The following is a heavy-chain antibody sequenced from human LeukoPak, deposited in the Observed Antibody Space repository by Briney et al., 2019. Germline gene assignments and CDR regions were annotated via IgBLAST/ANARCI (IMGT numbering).Heavy chain of an antibody. Sequence: SSETLSLTCTVSGGSISSYYWSWIRQPPGKGLEWIGYVYYSESTNYNPSLTRRVTISVETAKNQFSLKLSSVTDADTAADYTARSNPWTGYYYFDYWGQGTLVTVS. CDR2: VYYSEST. D-gene: IGHD3/OR15-3a*01. V-gene: IGHV4-59*08. CDR1: GGSISSYY. J-gene: IGHJ4*02. CDR3: ARSNPWTGYYYFDY.